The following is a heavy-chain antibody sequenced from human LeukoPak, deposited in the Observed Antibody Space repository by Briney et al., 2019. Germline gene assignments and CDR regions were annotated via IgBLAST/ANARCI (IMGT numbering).Heavy chain of an antibody. CDR2: IYSGGSS. D-gene: IGHD2-15*01. Sequence: GGSLRLSCAASGFTVSSNYMSWVRQAPGKGLEWVSGIYSGGSSDYADSVKGRFTISRDNSKNTLYLRMNSLRVEDTAIYYCAKGRGYCTGGSCYSDYWGQGTLVTVSS. V-gene: IGHV3-66*01. CDR3: AKGRGYCTGGSCYSDY. CDR1: GFTVSSNY. J-gene: IGHJ4*02.